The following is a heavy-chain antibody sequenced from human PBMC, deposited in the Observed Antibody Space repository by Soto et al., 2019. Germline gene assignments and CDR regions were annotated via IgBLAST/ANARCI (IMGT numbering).Heavy chain of an antibody. V-gene: IGHV3-30-3*01. CDR2: ISPAGTNQ. D-gene: IGHD6-6*01. Sequence: GGSLSLSCGASGFIFSDYAMHWARQAPGKGLEWVALISPAGTNQYYADSAKGRFTISRDNSKNTLYLQMNSLRPEDTGLYYCARENSRISPRLFQHWGHGTLVTVSS. CDR3: ARENSRISPRLFQH. J-gene: IGHJ1*01. CDR1: GFIFSDYA.